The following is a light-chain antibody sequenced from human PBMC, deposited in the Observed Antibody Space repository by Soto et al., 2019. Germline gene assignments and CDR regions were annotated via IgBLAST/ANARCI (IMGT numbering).Light chain of an antibody. CDR1: SSGVGGYNY. CDR2: DVS. V-gene: IGLV2-14*01. J-gene: IGLJ2*01. CDR3: SSYTSSSTLVV. Sequence: QSALTQAASVSGSPGESITISCAGTSSGVGGYNYVSWYQQHPGKAPKLMIYDVSNRPSGVSNRFSGSKSGNTACLTISGLQAEDEADYYCSSYTSSSTLVVFGGGTKLTVL.